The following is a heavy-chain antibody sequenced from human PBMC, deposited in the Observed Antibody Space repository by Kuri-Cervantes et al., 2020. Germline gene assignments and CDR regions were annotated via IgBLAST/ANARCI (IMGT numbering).Heavy chain of an antibody. CDR2: IYHSGST. V-gene: IGHV4-30-2*01. CDR1: GGSISSGGYS. CDR3: ARHTWGDYGMDV. J-gene: IGHJ6*02. Sequence: SETLSLTCAVSGGSISSGGYSWSWIRQPPGKGLEWIGYIYHSGSTYYNPSLKSRVTISVDRSKNQFSLKLSSVTAADTAVYYCARHTWGDYGMDVWGQGTTVTVSS. D-gene: IGHD3-10*01.